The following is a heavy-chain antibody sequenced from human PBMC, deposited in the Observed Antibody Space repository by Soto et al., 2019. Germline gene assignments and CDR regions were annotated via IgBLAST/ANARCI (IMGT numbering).Heavy chain of an antibody. CDR2: ISNYRGYI. V-gene: IGHV1-18*01. J-gene: IGHJ4*02. CDR1: GYTFDTYG. CDR3: VREAVEGYSYSYPAY. Sequence: GASVKVSCKASGYTFDTYGIMWVRQAPGQGLEWMGWISNYRGYIDYAEKFQGRVTMTTDTSTSTAYMEMRGLTSDDTAVYFCVREAVEGYSYSYPAYWGQGTLVTVSS. D-gene: IGHD5-18*01.